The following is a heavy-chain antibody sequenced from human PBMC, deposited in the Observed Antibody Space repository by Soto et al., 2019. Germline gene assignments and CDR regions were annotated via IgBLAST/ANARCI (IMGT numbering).Heavy chain of an antibody. Sequence: GGSLRLSCAASGFTFSSYSMNWVRQAPGKGVEWVSYFSSSSSTIYYADSVKGRFTISRDNAKNSLSLQMNSLRDEDTAVYYCARGFSHLDSWGQGTLVTVSS. J-gene: IGHJ4*02. CDR1: GFTFSSYS. CDR3: ARGFSHLDS. CDR2: FSSSSSTI. V-gene: IGHV3-48*02.